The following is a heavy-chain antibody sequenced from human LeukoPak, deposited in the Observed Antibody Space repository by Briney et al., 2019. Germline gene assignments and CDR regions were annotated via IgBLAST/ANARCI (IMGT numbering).Heavy chain of an antibody. Sequence: SQTLSLTCTVSGGSISSGSYYWSWIRQPPGKGLEWIGYIYYSGSTNYNPSLKSRVTISVDTSKNQFSLKLSSVTAADTAVYYCARAVAVVRGAFDIWGQGTMVTVSS. CDR3: ARAVAVVRGAFDI. V-gene: IGHV4-61*01. CDR1: GGSISSGSYY. J-gene: IGHJ3*02. D-gene: IGHD3-10*01. CDR2: IYYSGST.